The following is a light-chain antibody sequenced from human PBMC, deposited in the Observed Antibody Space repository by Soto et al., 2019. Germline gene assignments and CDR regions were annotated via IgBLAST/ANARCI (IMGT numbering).Light chain of an antibody. CDR3: SSYAGSNNVV. J-gene: IGLJ2*01. V-gene: IGLV1-44*01. CDR2: SNN. CDR1: SSNIGSNT. Sequence: QSVLTQPPSASGAPGQRVTISCSGSSSNIGSNTVNWYQHLPGTAPKALMYSNNLRPSGVPDRFSGSKSGTSASLAISGLQSDDEADYYCSSYAGSNNVVFGGGTKLTVL.